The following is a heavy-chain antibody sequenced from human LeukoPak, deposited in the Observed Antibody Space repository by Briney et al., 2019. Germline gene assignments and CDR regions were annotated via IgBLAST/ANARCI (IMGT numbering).Heavy chain of an antibody. D-gene: IGHD2-15*01. V-gene: IGHV4-61*02. Sequence: SQTLSLTCTVSGGSISSGSYYWSWIRQPAGKGLEWIGRIYTSGSTNYNPSLKSRITISVDTSQNQFPLKLSSVTAADTAVYYCATQSATYYYYYMDVWGKGTTVTVSS. CDR2: IYTSGST. J-gene: IGHJ6*03. CDR3: ATQSATYYYYYMDV. CDR1: GGSISSGSYY.